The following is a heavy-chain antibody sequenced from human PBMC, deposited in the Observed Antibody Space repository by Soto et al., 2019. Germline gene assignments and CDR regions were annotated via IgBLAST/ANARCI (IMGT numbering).Heavy chain of an antibody. Sequence: GESLKISCAASGFTFSSSWMTWVRQAPGKGLAWVANIKEDGSEKYYVDSVEGRFTISRDNTNESLYLQMNSLRAEDTAVYYCARDPAPVGYRGLDVWGQGTTVTVSS. V-gene: IGHV3-7*01. J-gene: IGHJ6*02. CDR1: GFTFSSSW. D-gene: IGHD5-12*01. CDR2: IKEDGSEK. CDR3: ARDPAPVGYRGLDV.